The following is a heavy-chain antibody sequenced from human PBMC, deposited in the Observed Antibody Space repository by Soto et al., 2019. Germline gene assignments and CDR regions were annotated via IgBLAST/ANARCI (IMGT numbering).Heavy chain of an antibody. D-gene: IGHD1-26*01. CDR2: ITSEGGNT. V-gene: IGHV3-64*01. Sequence: PGGSLRLSCAASGFIFSSYAMYWVRQAPGRGLEYVSAITSEGGNTFYASSVQGRFTISRDNSKNTLYLQMGSLRPEDLAVYYCARVIIGASGTLDYWGQGTLVTVSS. CDR1: GFIFSSYA. J-gene: IGHJ4*02. CDR3: ARVIIGASGTLDY.